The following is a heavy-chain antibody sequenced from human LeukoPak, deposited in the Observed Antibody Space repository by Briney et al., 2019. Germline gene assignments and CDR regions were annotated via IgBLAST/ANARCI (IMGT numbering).Heavy chain of an antibody. CDR1: GDSVSSGGHY. CDR3: AREGGYCSSTSCSYFDY. J-gene: IGHJ4*02. V-gene: IGHV4-31*03. CDR2: IYYSGST. Sequence: PSETLSLTCTVSGDSVSSGGHYWSWIRQPPGKGLEWIGYIYYSGSTYYNPSLKSRVTISVGTSKNQFSLKLSSVTAADTAVYYCAREGGYCSSTSCSYFDYWGQGTLVTVSS. D-gene: IGHD2-2*01.